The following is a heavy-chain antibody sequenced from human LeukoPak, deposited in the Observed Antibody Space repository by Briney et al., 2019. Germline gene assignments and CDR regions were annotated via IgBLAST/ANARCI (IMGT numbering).Heavy chain of an antibody. CDR2: INPDGSEK. CDR1: GFRFGSDW. V-gene: IGHV3-7*01. D-gene: IGHD3-16*01. CDR3: ARYYDTTVGDAFDI. J-gene: IGHJ3*02. Sequence: PGESLRLSCAASGFRFGSDWMSWVRQAPGKGLEWVANINPDGSEKYYVDSVKGRFTISRDNGKNSLYLQLNSLRAEGTAVYYCARYYDTTVGDAFDIWGQGTMVTVSS.